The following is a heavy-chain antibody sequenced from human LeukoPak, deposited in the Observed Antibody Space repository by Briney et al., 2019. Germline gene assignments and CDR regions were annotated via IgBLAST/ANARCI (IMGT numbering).Heavy chain of an antibody. CDR3: ARDFVPYEEPDIAVAVPDLDY. CDR1: GFTFDDYA. D-gene: IGHD6-19*01. CDR2: ISSSSSTI. Sequence: GGSLRLSCAASGFTFDDYAMHWVRQAPGKGLEWVSYISSSSSTIYYADSVKGRFTISRDNAKNSLYLQMNSLRVEDTAVYYCARDFVPYEEPDIAVAVPDLDYWGQGTLVTVSS. V-gene: IGHV3-48*04. J-gene: IGHJ4*02.